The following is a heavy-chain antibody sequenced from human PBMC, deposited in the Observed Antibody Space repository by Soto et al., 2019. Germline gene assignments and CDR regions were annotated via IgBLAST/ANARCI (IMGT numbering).Heavy chain of an antibody. Sequence: QVQLQESGPGLVKPSETLSLTCTVSGASISDDYWSWIRQPPGKGLEWIGYIYYSGSTNYNPSLRSRVTISVDTSKKRFSLKVTSVAAVDTAVYYCARTYGDYAPFYYAMDVW. J-gene: IGHJ6*01. CDR1: GASISDDY. CDR3: ARTYGDYAPFYYAMDV. V-gene: IGHV4-59*01. D-gene: IGHD4-17*01. CDR2: IYYSGST.